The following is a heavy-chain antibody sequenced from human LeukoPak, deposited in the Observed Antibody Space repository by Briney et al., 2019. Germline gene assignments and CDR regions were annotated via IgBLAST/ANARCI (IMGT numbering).Heavy chain of an antibody. D-gene: IGHD1-26*01. J-gene: IGHJ5*01. CDR2: IFTTGTT. CDR1: GFTFSSYW. Sequence: QPGGSLRLSCAASGFTFSSYWMHWFRQTPGKGLEWVSVIFTTGTTYYADSVKGRFTLSRDNFENTVHLQMSSLTAEDTAVYYCAGDRRTSGWYASWGQGTLVTVSS. CDR3: AGDRRTSGWYAS. V-gene: IGHV3-53*01.